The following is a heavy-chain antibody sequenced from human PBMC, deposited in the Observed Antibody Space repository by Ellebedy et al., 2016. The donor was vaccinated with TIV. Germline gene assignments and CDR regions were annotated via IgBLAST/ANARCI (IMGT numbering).Heavy chain of an antibody. CDR2: INTGNGNT. CDR1: RHTFTTYG. J-gene: IGHJ6*02. Sequence: ASVKVSXKASRHTFTTYGIHWVRQAPGQSLEWMGWINTGNGNTKYSQKLQGRVTITRDTSASIAYMELSSLMSEDTAVYYCATREWQDPMDVWGQGTTVTVSS. D-gene: IGHD3-3*01. V-gene: IGHV1-3*04. CDR3: ATREWQDPMDV.